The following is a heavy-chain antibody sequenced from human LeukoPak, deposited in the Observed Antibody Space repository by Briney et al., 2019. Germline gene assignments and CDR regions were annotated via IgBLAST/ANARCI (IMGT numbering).Heavy chain of an antibody. D-gene: IGHD6-19*01. CDR2: IYYSGST. CDR3: ASSIAVPFDP. Sequence: PSETLSLTCTVSGGSISSYYWSWIRQPPGKGLEWIGYIYYSGSTNYNPSLKSRVTISVDTSKNQFSLKLSSVTAADTAVYYCASSIAVPFDPWGQGTLVTVSS. CDR1: GGSISSYY. J-gene: IGHJ5*02. V-gene: IGHV4-59*12.